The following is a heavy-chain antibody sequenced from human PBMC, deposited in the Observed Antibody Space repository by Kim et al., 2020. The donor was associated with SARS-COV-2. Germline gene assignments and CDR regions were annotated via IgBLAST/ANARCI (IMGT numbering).Heavy chain of an antibody. J-gene: IGHJ3*02. CDR3: ARGYSSGWYGRAFDI. Sequence: ASVKVSCKASGYTFTGYYMHWVRQAPGQGLEWMGWINPNSGGTNYAQKFQGWVTMTRDTSISTAYMELSRLRSDDTAVYYCARGYSSGWYGRAFDIWGQGTMVTVSS. CDR2: INPNSGGT. V-gene: IGHV1-2*04. D-gene: IGHD6-19*01. CDR1: GYTFTGYY.